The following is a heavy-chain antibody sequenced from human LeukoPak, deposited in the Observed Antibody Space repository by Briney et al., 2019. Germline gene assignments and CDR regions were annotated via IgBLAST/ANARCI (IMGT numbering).Heavy chain of an antibody. CDR2: FDPEDGET. CDR3: ATIPPVYYYDSSGYSH. D-gene: IGHD3-22*01. V-gene: IGHV1-24*01. Sequence: GASVKVSCKVSGYTFTELSMHWVRQAPGKGLEWVGGFDPEDGETIYAQKFQGRVTMTEDTSTDTAYMELSSLRSEDTAVYYCATIPPVYYYDSSGYSHWGQGTLVTVSS. J-gene: IGHJ4*02. CDR1: GYTFTELS.